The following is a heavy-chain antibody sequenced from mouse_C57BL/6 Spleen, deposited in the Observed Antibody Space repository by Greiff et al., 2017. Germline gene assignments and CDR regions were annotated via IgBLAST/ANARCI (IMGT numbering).Heavy chain of an antibody. CDR2: IHPSDSDT. J-gene: IGHJ4*01. CDR1: GYTFTSYW. D-gene: IGHD2-2*01. Sequence: QVQLQQPGAELVKPGASVKVSCKASGYTFTSYWMHWVKQRPGQGLEWIGRIHPSDSDTNYNQKFKGKATLTVDKSSSTADMQLSSLTSEDSAVYYCAIYMVTTRGYAMGYWGQGTSVTVSS. V-gene: IGHV1-74*01. CDR3: AIYMVTTRGYAMGY.